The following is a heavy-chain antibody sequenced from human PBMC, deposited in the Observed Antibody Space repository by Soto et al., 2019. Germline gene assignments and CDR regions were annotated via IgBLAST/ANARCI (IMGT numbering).Heavy chain of an antibody. Sequence: PSETLSLTCAVYGGSFSGYYWRWIRQPPGKGLEWIGEINHSGSTNYNPSLKSRVTISVDTSKNQFSLKLSSVTAADTAVYYCAREGYSSGYYYYYGMDVWGQGTTVT. J-gene: IGHJ6*02. CDR2: INHSGST. V-gene: IGHV4-34*01. CDR3: AREGYSSGYYYYYGMDV. D-gene: IGHD3-22*01. CDR1: GGSFSGYY.